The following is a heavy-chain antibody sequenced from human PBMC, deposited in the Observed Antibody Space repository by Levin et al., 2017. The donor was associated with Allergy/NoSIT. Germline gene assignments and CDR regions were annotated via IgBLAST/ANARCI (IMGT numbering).Heavy chain of an antibody. D-gene: IGHD6-13*01. Sequence: GGSLRLSCAASGFTFSTYWMHWVRQAPGKGLMWVSRINGDGSTTNYADSVKGRFTIARDNAKNTLYLQMNSLRAEDTAVYYCVRRGYSSSWYYFDYWGQGTLVTVAA. CDR2: INGDGSTT. CDR1: GFTFSTYW. CDR3: VRRGYSSSWYYFDY. J-gene: IGHJ4*02. V-gene: IGHV3-74*01.